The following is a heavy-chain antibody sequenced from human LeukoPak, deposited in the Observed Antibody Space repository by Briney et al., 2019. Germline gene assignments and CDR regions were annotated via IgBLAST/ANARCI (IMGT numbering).Heavy chain of an antibody. CDR3: ARDGAAAGSIYYYYYMDV. Sequence: GSSVKVSCKASGGTFSSYAISWVRQAPGQGLEWMGWINPNSGGTNYAQKFQGRVTMTRDTSISTAYMELSRLRSDDTAVYYCARDGAAAGSIYYYYYMDVWGKGTTVTVSS. D-gene: IGHD6-13*01. V-gene: IGHV1-2*02. CDR2: INPNSGGT. CDR1: GGTFSSYA. J-gene: IGHJ6*03.